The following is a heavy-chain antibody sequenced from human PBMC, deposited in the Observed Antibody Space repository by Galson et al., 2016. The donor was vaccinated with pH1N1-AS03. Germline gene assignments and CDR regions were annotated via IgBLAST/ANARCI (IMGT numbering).Heavy chain of an antibody. D-gene: IGHD4-23*01. V-gene: IGHV3-74*01. J-gene: IGHJ4*02. CDR3: ARDVGGPDDY. CDR1: GFTFSRYW. Sequence: SLRLSCAASGFTFSRYWMHWVRQAPGKGLVWVSHINEDGSTTRYADSVKGRFTISRDNSESTLYLQMNSLGDDDTAVYYCARDVGGPDDYWGQATLVTVSS. CDR2: INEDGSTT.